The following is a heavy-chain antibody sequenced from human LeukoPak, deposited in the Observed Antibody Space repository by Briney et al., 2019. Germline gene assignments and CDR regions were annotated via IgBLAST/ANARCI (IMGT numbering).Heavy chain of an antibody. J-gene: IGHJ4*02. CDR3: ATLHYDILTGYYSFDY. Sequence: GGSLRLSCAASGFTFSSYAMSWVRQAPGKGLEWVSAISGSGGSTYYADSVKGRFTISRDNSKNTLYLQMNSLRAEDTAVYYCATLHYDILTGYYSFDYWGQGTLVTVSS. CDR2: ISGSGGST. D-gene: IGHD3-9*01. CDR1: GFTFSSYA. V-gene: IGHV3-23*01.